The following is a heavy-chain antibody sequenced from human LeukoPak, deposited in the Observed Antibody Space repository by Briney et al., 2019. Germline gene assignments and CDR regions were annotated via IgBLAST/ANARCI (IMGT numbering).Heavy chain of an antibody. D-gene: IGHD4-23*01. Sequence: GASVKVSCKASGYTFTGYYIHWVRQAPGQGLEWMGWINPNSGVTHYPQKFQGRVTMTRDTSIRTAYMELSSLRSEDTAVYYCAGDYGGMPNLNYYFDYWGQGTLVTVSS. J-gene: IGHJ4*02. CDR3: AGDYGGMPNLNYYFDY. CDR2: INPNSGVT. CDR1: GYTFTGYY. V-gene: IGHV1-2*02.